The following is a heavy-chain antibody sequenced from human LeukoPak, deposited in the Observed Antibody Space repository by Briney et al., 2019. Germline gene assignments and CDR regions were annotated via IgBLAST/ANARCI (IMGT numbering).Heavy chain of an antibody. CDR2: INPKSGAA. V-gene: IGHV1-2*02. D-gene: IGHD6-13*01. CDR1: GYIFSDYY. Sequence: VSVKVSCKASGYIFSDYYMHCVRQAPGQGLEWLGWINPKSGAADYAQQFRGRVTMTRDTSINTDYMEMKRVTSDDTAVYYCARGAEAETSPLDFWGQGTLVIVS. J-gene: IGHJ4*02. CDR3: ARGAEAETSPLDF.